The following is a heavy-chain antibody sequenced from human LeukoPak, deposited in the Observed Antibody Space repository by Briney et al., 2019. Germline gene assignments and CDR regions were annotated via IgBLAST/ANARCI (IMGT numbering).Heavy chain of an antibody. CDR1: GFTVSSNY. CDR2: IYSGGST. V-gene: IGHV3-66*01. Sequence: PGGSLRLSCAASGFTVSSNYMSWVRQAPGKGPEWVSLIYSGGSTDYADSVKGRFTISRDNSKNTLYLQMNSLRVEDTAVYYCAREEGPLDYWGQGTLVTVSS. CDR3: AREEGPLDY. J-gene: IGHJ4*02.